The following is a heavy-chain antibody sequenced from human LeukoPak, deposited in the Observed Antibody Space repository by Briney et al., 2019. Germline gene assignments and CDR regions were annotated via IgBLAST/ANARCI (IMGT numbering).Heavy chain of an antibody. CDR1: GFTFSSYS. CDR2: ISSSSSYI. CDR3: ARDRGIAAATENFDY. J-gene: IGHJ4*02. D-gene: IGHD6-13*01. V-gene: IGHV3-21*01. Sequence: PWGSLRLSFAASGFTFSSYSMNWVRQAPGKGLEWVSSISSSSSYIYYADSVKGRFTISRDNAKNSLYLQMNSLRAEDTAVYYCARDRGIAAATENFDYWGQGTLVTVSS.